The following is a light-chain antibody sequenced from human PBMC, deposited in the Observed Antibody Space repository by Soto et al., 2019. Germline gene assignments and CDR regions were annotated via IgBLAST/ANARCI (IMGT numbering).Light chain of an antibody. CDR1: QTITGTY. J-gene: IGKJ1*01. V-gene: IGKV3-20*01. CDR2: GAS. Sequence: EVVLTQFPGTLSLSPGERATLSCRASQTITGTYLSWYQQKPGQAPRLLIHGASTRATGIPDRFSGGGTGTEFNLKNIKVETEDFAMYYCQQYGRSKRWTFGQGTKVDIK. CDR3: QQYGRSKRWT.